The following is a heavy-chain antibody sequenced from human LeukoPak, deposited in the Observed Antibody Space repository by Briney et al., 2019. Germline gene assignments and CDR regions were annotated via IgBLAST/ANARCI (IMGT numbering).Heavy chain of an antibody. CDR1: GGSISSYY. V-gene: IGHV4-4*09. CDR3: ARQIVVVISGKHWFDP. CDR2: IYTSGST. Sequence: SETLSLTCTVSGGSISSYYWSWIRQPPGKGLEWIGYIYTSGSTNYNPSLKSRVTISVDTSKNQFSLKLSSVTAADTAVYYCARQIVVVISGKHWFDPWGQGTLVTVSS. D-gene: IGHD3-22*01. J-gene: IGHJ5*02.